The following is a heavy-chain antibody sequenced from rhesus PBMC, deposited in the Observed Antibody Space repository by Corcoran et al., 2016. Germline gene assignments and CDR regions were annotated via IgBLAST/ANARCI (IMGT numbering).Heavy chain of an antibody. V-gene: IGHV4-173*01. D-gene: IGHD3-28*01. CDR1: GCSISSNY. Sequence: QLQLQESGPGLVKPSETLSLPCHVSGCSISSNYWSWIRKPPGQGMGGIGRISGSGGLNDYNPSLKIRVTISTATSKSQFSLKLSSVTAADTAVYYCARDRYYYDSGYLYYWGQGVLVTVSS. CDR3: ARDRYYYDSGYLYY. J-gene: IGHJ4*01. CDR2: ISGSGGLN.